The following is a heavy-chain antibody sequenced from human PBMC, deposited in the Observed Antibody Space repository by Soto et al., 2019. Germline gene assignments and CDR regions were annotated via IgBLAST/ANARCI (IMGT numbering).Heavy chain of an antibody. D-gene: IGHD1-1*01. CDR2: LNPNTGNS. J-gene: IGHJ4*02. CDR3: ARRAETNGWNRFGAAKYYFEF. Sequence: ASVKVSCKASGYTFTSYDIYWVRQATGQGLEWMGWLNPNTGNSGYAQKFQGRITVTSDTSINTVHMELSSLRSEDTAVYYCARRAETNGWNRFGAAKYYFEFWGQGTLVIVSS. V-gene: IGHV1-8*01. CDR1: GYTFTSYD.